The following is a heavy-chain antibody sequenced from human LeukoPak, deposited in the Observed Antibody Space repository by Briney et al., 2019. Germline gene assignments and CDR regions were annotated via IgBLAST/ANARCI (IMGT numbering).Heavy chain of an antibody. J-gene: IGHJ6*03. V-gene: IGHV4-61*02. CDR2: IYTSGST. CDR1: GGSINSGSYY. D-gene: IGHD3-10*01. CDR3: ARANYYGSGSYLYYYYYMDV. Sequence: KTSETLSLTCTVSGGSINSGSYYWSWIRQPAGKGLEWIGRIYTSGSTSYSPSLKSRVIISVDMSKNQFSLKLSSVTAADTAVYYCARANYYGSGSYLYYYYYMDVWGKGTTVTVSS.